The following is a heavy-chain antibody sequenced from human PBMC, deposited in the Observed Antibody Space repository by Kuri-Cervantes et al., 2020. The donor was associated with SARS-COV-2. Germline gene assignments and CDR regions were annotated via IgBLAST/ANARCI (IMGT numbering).Heavy chain of an antibody. Sequence: GESLKISCAASGFTFSSYWMHWVRQAPGKGLVWVSRINSDGSSTSYADSVKGRFTISRDNSKNTLYLQMNSLRAEDTAVYYCATFFGVVISNAFDIWGQGTMVTVSS. CDR3: ATFFGVVISNAFDI. V-gene: IGHV3-74*01. CDR2: INSDGSST. J-gene: IGHJ3*02. CDR1: GFTFSSYW. D-gene: IGHD3-3*01.